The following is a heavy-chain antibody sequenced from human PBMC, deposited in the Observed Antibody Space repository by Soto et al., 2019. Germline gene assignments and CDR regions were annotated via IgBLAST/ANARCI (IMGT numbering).Heavy chain of an antibody. D-gene: IGHD6-6*01. CDR3: ARVAXSIAARPGYYYYYGMDV. CDR2: IYYSGST. Sequence: PSETLSLTCTVSGGSISSGGYYWSWIRQHPGKGLEWIGYIYYSGSTYYNPSLKSRVTISVDTSKNQFSLKLSSVTAADTAVYYCARVAXSIAARPGYYYYYGMDVWGQGTTVTVSS. CDR1: GGSISSGGYY. V-gene: IGHV4-31*03. J-gene: IGHJ6*02.